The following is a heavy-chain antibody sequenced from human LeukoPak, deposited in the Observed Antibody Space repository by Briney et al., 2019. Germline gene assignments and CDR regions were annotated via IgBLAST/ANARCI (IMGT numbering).Heavy chain of an antibody. V-gene: IGHV1-69*13. CDR1: GYTFTNYG. D-gene: IGHD5-18*01. CDR3: ARDDTSSPYDY. J-gene: IGHJ4*02. CDR2: IIPIFGTA. Sequence: SVKVSCKASGYTFTNYGISWVRQAPGQGLEWMGGIIPIFGTANYAQKFQGRVTITADESTSTAYMELSSLRSEDTAVYYCARDDTSSPYDYWGQGTLVTVSS.